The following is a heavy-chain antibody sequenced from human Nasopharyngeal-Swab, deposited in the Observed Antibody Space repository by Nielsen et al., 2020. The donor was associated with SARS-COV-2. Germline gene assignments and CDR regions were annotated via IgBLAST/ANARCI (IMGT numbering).Heavy chain of an antibody. V-gene: IGHV3-30*18. CDR1: GFTFSSYG. Sequence: GGSLRPSCAASGFTFSSYGLPWVRQAPGKGLEWVAVISYDGSNNNYADSVKGRFTTARDNSKNTLYLQMNSLRAEDTAVYYCAKEAGYYDILTGYYLSLGYGMDVWGQGTTVTVSS. CDR3: AKEAGYYDILTGYYLSLGYGMDV. CDR2: ISYDGSNN. J-gene: IGHJ6*02. D-gene: IGHD3-9*01.